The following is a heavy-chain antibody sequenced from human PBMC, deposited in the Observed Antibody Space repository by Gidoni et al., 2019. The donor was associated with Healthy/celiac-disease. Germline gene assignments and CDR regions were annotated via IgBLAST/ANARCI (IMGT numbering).Heavy chain of an antibody. J-gene: IGHJ4*02. CDR2: IYHSGST. V-gene: IGHV4-38-2*01. CDR3: ARTYGDYPRYFDY. CDR1: GYSISSGYY. Sequence: QVQLQESGPGLVTPSETLSLTCAVSGYSISSGYYWGWIRQPPGKGLEWIGSIYHSGSTYYNPSLKSRVTISVDTSKNQFSLKLSSVTAADTAVYYCARTYGDYPRYFDYWGQGTLVTVSS. D-gene: IGHD4-17*01.